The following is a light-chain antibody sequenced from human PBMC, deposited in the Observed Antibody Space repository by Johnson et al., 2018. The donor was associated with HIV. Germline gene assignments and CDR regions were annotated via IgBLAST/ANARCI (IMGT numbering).Light chain of an antibody. CDR2: EHN. V-gene: IGLV1-51*02. J-gene: IGLJ1*01. CDR1: SSNIGNNY. Sequence: QSVLTQSPSVSAAPGQKVTISCSGSSSNIGNNYVSWYQQLPGTAPKLLICEHNKRPSGIPDRFSGSKSGTSATLGITGLQTGDEADYYCGTWDTSLRAPYVYGTGTKVTVL. CDR3: GTWDTSLRAPYV.